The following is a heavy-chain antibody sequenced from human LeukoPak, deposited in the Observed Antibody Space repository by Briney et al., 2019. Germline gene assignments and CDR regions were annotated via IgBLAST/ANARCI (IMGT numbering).Heavy chain of an antibody. Sequence: ASVKVSCKASGGTFSSYAISWVRQAPGQGLEWMGGIIPIFGTANYAQKFQGRVTITADESTSTAYMELSSLRSEDTAVYYCAREYSGYEFPFDYWGQGTLVTVSS. CDR3: AREYSGYEFPFDY. CDR2: IIPIFGTA. J-gene: IGHJ4*02. D-gene: IGHD5-12*01. CDR1: GGTFSSYA. V-gene: IGHV1-69*13.